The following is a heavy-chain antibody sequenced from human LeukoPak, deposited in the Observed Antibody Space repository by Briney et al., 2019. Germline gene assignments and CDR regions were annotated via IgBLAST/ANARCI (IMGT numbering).Heavy chain of an antibody. Sequence: PSETLSLTCAVSGGSISSYYWSWIRQPPGKGLEWIGGIYYSGSTHYNPSLKSRVTISVDTSKNQFSLKLSSVTAADTAVYYCARTEESGYSYRYFGYYYYLDVWGKGTTVTVSS. CDR2: IYYSGST. CDR3: ARTEESGYSYRYFGYYYYLDV. J-gene: IGHJ6*03. V-gene: IGHV4-59*01. CDR1: GGSISSYY. D-gene: IGHD5-18*01.